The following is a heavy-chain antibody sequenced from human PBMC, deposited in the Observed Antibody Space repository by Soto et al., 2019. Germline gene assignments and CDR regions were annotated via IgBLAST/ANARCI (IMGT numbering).Heavy chain of an antibody. CDR1: GFTFSSYG. V-gene: IGHV3-30*18. J-gene: IGHJ4*02. Sequence: GGSLRLSCAASGFTFSSYGMHWVRQAPGKGLEWVAVISYDGSNKYYADSVKGRFTISRDNSKNTLYLQMNSLRAEDTAVYYCAKTPIRGLELRCWGQGTLVTVSS. D-gene: IGHD1-7*01. CDR2: ISYDGSNK. CDR3: AKTPIRGLELRC.